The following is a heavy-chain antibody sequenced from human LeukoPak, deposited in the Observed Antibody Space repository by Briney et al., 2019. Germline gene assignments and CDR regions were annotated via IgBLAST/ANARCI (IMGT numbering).Heavy chain of an antibody. CDR2: INSDGSST. CDR1: GFTFSSYW. D-gene: IGHD7-27*01. J-gene: IGHJ4*02. CDR3: ALLTGDLFDY. V-gene: IGHV3-74*01. Sequence: GGSLRLSCAASGFTFSSYWMHWVRQAPGKGLVWVSRINSDGSSTSYAESVKGRFTISRDNAKNTLYLQMNGLRAEDTAVYYCALLTGDLFDYWGQGTLVTVSS.